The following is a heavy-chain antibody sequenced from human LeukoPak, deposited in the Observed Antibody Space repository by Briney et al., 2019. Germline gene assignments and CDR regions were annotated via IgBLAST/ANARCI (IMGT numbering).Heavy chain of an antibody. CDR1: GYTFTSYD. CDR2: MNPNSGNT. Sequence: GASVKVSCKASGYTFTSYDINWVRQATGQGLEWMGWMNPNSGNTGYAQKFQGRVTMTRNTSISTAYMELSSLRSEDTAVYYCARDGEVASSYGYYYYYMDVWGKGTTVTVSS. CDR3: ARDGEVASSYGYYYYYMDV. D-gene: IGHD5-18*01. V-gene: IGHV1-8*01. J-gene: IGHJ6*03.